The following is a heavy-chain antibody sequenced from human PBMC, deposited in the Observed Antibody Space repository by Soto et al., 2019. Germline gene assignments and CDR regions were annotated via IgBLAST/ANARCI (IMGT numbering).Heavy chain of an antibody. J-gene: IGHJ4*02. V-gene: IGHV3-30*18. Sequence: RRLSCAASGFTFSSYGMHWVRQAPGKGLEWVAVISYDGSNKYYADSVKGRFTISRDNSKNTLYLQMNSLRAEDTAVYYCAKPYYYDSSGYIMTYWGQGTLATVSS. D-gene: IGHD3-22*01. CDR3: AKPYYYDSSGYIMTY. CDR1: GFTFSSYG. CDR2: ISYDGSNK.